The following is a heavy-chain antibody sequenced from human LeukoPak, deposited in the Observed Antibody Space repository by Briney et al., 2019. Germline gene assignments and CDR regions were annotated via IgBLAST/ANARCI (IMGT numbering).Heavy chain of an antibody. J-gene: IGHJ5*02. V-gene: IGHV4-38-2*02. CDR2: IYHSGST. D-gene: IGHD6-13*01. CDR3: AREVKGIAAAGEINWFDP. CDR1: GYSISSGYY. Sequence: SEALSLTCTVSGYSISSGYYWGWIRQPPGKGLEWIGSIYHSGSTYYNPSLKSRVTISVDTSKNQFSLKLSSVTAADTAVYYCAREVKGIAAAGEINWFDPWGQGTLVTVSS.